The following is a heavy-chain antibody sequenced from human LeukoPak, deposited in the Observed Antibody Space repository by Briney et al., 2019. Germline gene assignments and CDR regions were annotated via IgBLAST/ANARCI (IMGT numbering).Heavy chain of an antibody. CDR2: INHSGST. V-gene: IGHV4-34*01. D-gene: IGHD5-12*01. J-gene: IGHJ6*03. Sequence: SETLSLTCAVYGGSFSGYYWSWLRQPPGKGLEWIGEINHSGSTNYNPSLKSRVTISVDTSKNQFSLKLSSVTAADTAVYYCARRRGYYYYYYMDVWGKGTTVTVSS. CDR1: GGSFSGYY. CDR3: ARRRGYYYYYYMDV.